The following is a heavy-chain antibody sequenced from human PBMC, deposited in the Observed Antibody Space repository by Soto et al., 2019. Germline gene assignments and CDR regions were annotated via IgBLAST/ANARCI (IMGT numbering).Heavy chain of an antibody. CDR3: ARLTPILTGAFED. D-gene: IGHD7-27*01. CDR2: IYDSGRT. V-gene: IGHV4-59*06. J-gene: IGHJ4*02. Sequence: SETLSLTCTVSGGSIVSYYWSWIRQPPGEGLVWIGHIYDSGRTYYNPSLESRVSISIDTSKNEFSLTLTSVTAADTAVYYCARLTPILTGAFEDWGLGTVVTVSS. CDR1: GGSIVSYY.